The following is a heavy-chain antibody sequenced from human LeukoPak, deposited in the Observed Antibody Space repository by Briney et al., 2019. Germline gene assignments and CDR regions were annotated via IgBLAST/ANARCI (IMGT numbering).Heavy chain of an antibody. D-gene: IGHD6-19*01. J-gene: IGHJ4*02. Sequence: GGSLRLSCAASGFTFSSYAMSWVRQAPGKGLEWVSAISGSGGSTYYADSVKGRFTISRDNSKNTLYLQMNSLRAEDTAVYYCAKDTGGESSGWRTPPLDYWGQGTLVTVSS. CDR3: AKDTGGESSGWRTPPLDY. V-gene: IGHV3-23*01. CDR1: GFTFSSYA. CDR2: ISGSGGST.